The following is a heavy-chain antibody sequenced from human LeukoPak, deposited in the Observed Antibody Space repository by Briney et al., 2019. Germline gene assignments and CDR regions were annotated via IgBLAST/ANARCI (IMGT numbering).Heavy chain of an antibody. Sequence: SGTLSLTCAVSGDSVSTTNWWTWVRQTPGKGLEWIGEIYHTGNTNYNPSLRSRVNMSVDKPNNQFSLTLTSVTAADTAVYYCARERWGVVAASTYYYFYIDVWGKGTAVTVSS. D-gene: IGHD2-15*01. V-gene: IGHV4-4*02. CDR3: ARERWGVVAASTYYYFYIDV. J-gene: IGHJ6*03. CDR1: GDSVSTTNW. CDR2: IYHTGNT.